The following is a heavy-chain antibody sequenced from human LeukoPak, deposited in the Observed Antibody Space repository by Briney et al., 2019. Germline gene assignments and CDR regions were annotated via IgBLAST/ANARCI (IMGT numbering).Heavy chain of an antibody. CDR3: ARYNVGSGSYSYYYYYYYMDV. Sequence: ASVKVSCKASGYTFTSYGISWVRQAPGQGLEWMGWISAYNGNTNYAQKLQGRVTMTTDTSTSTAYMELRSLRSDDTAVYYCARYNVGSGSYSYYYYYYYMDVRGKGTTVTISS. CDR2: ISAYNGNT. J-gene: IGHJ6*03. CDR1: GYTFTSYG. V-gene: IGHV1-18*01. D-gene: IGHD3-10*01.